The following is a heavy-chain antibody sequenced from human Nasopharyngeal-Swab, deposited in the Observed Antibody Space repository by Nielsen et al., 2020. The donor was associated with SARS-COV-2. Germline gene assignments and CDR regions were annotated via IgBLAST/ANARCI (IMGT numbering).Heavy chain of an antibody. CDR3: ERDDGRSWLLDK. V-gene: IGHV3-33*01. J-gene: IGHJ4*02. Sequence: GSLKISCAASGFTFSSYGMHWVRQAPGKGLEWVAVIWYDGSNKYYADSVKGRFTISRDNSKNTLYLQMNSLRAEDTAVYYCERDDGRSWLLDKWGQGTLVTVSS. CDR2: IWYDGSNK. CDR1: GFTFSSYG. D-gene: IGHD5-24*01.